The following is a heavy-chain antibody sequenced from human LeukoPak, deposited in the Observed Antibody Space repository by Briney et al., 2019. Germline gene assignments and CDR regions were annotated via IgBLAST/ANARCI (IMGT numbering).Heavy chain of an antibody. Sequence: GGSLRLSCAASGFTFSSYGMHWVRQAPGKGLEWVAVIWYDGSNKYYADSVKGRFTISRDNSKNTLYLQMNSLRAEDTAVCYCAKGRDGYNYWFDPWGQGTLVTAAS. D-gene: IGHD5-24*01. J-gene: IGHJ5*02. CDR1: GFTFSSYG. CDR3: AKGRDGYNYWFDP. V-gene: IGHV3-33*06. CDR2: IWYDGSNK.